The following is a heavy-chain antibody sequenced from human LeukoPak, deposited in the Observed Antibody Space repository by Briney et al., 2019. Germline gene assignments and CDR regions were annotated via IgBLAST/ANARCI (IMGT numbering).Heavy chain of an antibody. CDR1: GYSLTNYY. Sequence: AASVKVSCKASGYSLTNYYVHWVRQAPGQGLEWMGEINPSGGSTSYAQKFQGRITVTRDTYTNTVYMDLSSLRSEDTATYYCARGAPTTRIGAGRFDYWGQGSLLTVAS. V-gene: IGHV1-46*01. D-gene: IGHD5-12*01. CDR3: ARGAPTTRIGAGRFDY. CDR2: INPSGGST. J-gene: IGHJ4*02.